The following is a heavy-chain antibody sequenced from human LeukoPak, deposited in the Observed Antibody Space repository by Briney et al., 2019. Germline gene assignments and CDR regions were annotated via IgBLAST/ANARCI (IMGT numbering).Heavy chain of an antibody. CDR2: IKSKADGGTT. J-gene: IGHJ4*02. CDR3: IASFGE. D-gene: IGHD2/OR15-2a*01. CDR1: GFTFSKAW. Sequence: PGGSLRLSCATSGFTFSKAWMSWVRQAPGKGLEWVGRIKSKADGGTTDYVAPVKGRFSISRDDSKNTMYLEMNSLKTEDTGVYYCIASFGEWGQGTLVTVSS. V-gene: IGHV3-15*01.